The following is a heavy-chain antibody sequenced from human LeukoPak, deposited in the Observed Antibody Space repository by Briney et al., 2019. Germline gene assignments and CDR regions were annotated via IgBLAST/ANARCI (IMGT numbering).Heavy chain of an antibody. CDR1: GFTFSSYG. Sequence: PGRSLRLSCAASGFTFSSYGMHWVRQAPGKGLEWVAVISYDGSNKYYADSVKGRFTISRDNSKNTLYLQMNSLRAEDTAVYYCARASTVTTVPNYWGKGTTVTVSS. D-gene: IGHD4-17*01. CDR3: ARASTVTTVPNY. V-gene: IGHV3-30*03. CDR2: ISYDGSNK. J-gene: IGHJ6*04.